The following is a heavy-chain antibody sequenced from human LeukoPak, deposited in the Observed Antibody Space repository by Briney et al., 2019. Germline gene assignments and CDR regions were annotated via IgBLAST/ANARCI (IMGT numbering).Heavy chain of an antibody. CDR2: IIPIFGTA. V-gene: IGHV1-69*01. J-gene: IGHJ4*02. CDR1: GGTFSSYA. CDR3: AREEMATPGSHY. D-gene: IGHD5-24*01. Sequence: SVKVSCKASGGTFSSYAISWVRQAPGQGLEWMGGIIPIFGTANYAQKFQGRVTITADESTSTAYMELSGLRSEDTAVYYCAREEMATPGSHYWGQGTPVTVSS.